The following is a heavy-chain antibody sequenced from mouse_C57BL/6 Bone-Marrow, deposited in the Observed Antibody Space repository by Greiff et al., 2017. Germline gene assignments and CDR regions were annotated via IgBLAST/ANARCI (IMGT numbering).Heavy chain of an antibody. CDR2: IYPGAGDT. CDR3: ARNYYGSSYVGYFDV. D-gene: IGHD1-1*01. CDR1: GYAFSSYW. J-gene: IGHJ1*03. Sequence: VQLQQSGAELVKPGASVKISCKASGYAFSSYWMNWVKQRPGKGLEWIGQIYPGAGDTNYNGKFKGKATLTADKSSSTAYMQRSSLTSEDSAVYFCARNYYGSSYVGYFDVWGTGTTVTVSS. V-gene: IGHV1-80*01.